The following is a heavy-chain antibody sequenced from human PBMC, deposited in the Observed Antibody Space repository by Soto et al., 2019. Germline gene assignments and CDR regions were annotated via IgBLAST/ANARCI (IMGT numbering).Heavy chain of an antibody. D-gene: IGHD2-21*02. CDR1: GGTFSSNT. Sequence: QVQLVQSGAEVKKPGSSVKISCKASGGTFSSNTINWVRQAAGQGLEWMGGIIPLFGTPNYPEKFQGRVTITADKSTNTEYMELSGLRSEDTAVYYCASKAACGEDCYAFDSWGQGTLVTVS. J-gene: IGHJ4*02. CDR2: IIPLFGTP. CDR3: ASKAACGEDCYAFDS. V-gene: IGHV1-69*06.